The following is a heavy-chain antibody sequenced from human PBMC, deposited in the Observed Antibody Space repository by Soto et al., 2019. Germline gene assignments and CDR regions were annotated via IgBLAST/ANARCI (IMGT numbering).Heavy chain of an antibody. D-gene: IGHD1-7*01. CDR1: GDSVSSNSAA. J-gene: IGHJ6*03. Sequence: SQTLSLTCVISGDSVSSNSAAWNWIRLSPSRGLEWLARTYYRSRWYNDYAVSVRSRITVNPDASKNQFSLQLTSVTPEDTAVYYCAGTTSHHWLYMDVWGKGATVTVSS. CDR2: TYYRSRWYN. V-gene: IGHV6-1*01. CDR3: AGTTSHHWLYMDV.